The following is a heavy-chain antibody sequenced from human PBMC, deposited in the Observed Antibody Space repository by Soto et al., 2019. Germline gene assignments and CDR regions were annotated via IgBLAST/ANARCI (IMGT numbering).Heavy chain of an antibody. CDR2: IIPIFGTA. J-gene: IGHJ6*02. Sequence: ASVKVSCKASGGTFNSYAISWVRQAPGQGLEWMGGIIPIFGTANYAQKFQGRVTITADESTSTAYMKLSILRSEDTAVYYCARDSKHRAQLFQVYYYGMDVWGQGTTVTVSS. D-gene: IGHD2-2*01. CDR3: ARDSKHRAQLFQVYYYGMDV. CDR1: GGTFNSYA. V-gene: IGHV1-69*13.